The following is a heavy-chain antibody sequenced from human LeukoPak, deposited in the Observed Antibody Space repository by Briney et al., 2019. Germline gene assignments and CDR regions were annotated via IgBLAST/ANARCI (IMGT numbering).Heavy chain of an antibody. D-gene: IGHD3-10*01. CDR2: IYHSGNT. Sequence: PSETLSLTCTVSGGSISGYYWTWIRQPPGKGLEWIGYIYHSGNTNYNPSLKSRVTISLDMSKNQFSLKLTSVTAADTAVYYCARRTTVVPEYHFGSWGQGILVTVSS. CDR3: ARRTTVVPEYHFGS. J-gene: IGHJ4*02. CDR1: GGSISGYY. V-gene: IGHV4-59*08.